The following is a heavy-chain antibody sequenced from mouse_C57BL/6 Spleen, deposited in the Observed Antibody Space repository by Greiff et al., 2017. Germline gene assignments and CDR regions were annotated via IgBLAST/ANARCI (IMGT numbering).Heavy chain of an antibody. J-gene: IGHJ2*01. D-gene: IGHD2-1*01. CDR3: AGKEVYGNSIDY. Sequence: VQLKQSGPELVKPGDSVKISCKASGYSFTGYFMNWVMQSHGKSLEWIGRINPYNGDTFYNQKFKGKATLTVDKSSSTAHMELRSLTSEDSAVYYCAGKEVYGNSIDYWGQGTTLTVSS. V-gene: IGHV1-20*01. CDR2: INPYNGDT. CDR1: GYSFTGYF.